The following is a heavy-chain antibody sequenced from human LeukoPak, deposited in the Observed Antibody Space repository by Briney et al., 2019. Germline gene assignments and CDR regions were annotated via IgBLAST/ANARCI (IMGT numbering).Heavy chain of an antibody. J-gene: IGHJ5*02. CDR1: GFTLSIYS. Sequence: SGGCLRLSCAASGFTLSIYSMNCVRGAPGRGLEWVSSISSSSSYIYYAESVRGRFTISRDYAKNSLYLQMNSLRAEDTAVYYCARGTNRNSISTPNWFDPWGQGTLVTVSS. V-gene: IGHV3-21*01. CDR2: ISSSSSYI. D-gene: IGHD1-14*01. CDR3: ARGTNRNSISTPNWFDP.